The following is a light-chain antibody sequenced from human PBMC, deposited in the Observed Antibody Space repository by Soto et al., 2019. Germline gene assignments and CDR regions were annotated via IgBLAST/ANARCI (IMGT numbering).Light chain of an antibody. J-gene: IGLJ1*01. V-gene: IGLV2-14*03. CDR3: NSYTSSSTDV. Sequence: QSALTQPASVSGSPGQSITISCTGTSSDVGSYNYVSWYQQHPGKAPKLMIYDVSDRPSGISTRFSGSKSGNTASLTISGLQAEDEADYYCNSYTSSSTDVFGTGTKLTVL. CDR2: DVS. CDR1: SSDVGSYNY.